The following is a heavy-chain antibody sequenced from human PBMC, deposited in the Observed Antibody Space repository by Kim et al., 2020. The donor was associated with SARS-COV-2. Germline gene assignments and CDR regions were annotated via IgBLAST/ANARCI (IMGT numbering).Heavy chain of an antibody. CDR2: IYYSGST. D-gene: IGHD3-22*01. CDR1: GGSISSSSYY. Sequence: SETLSLTCTVSGGSISSSSYYWGWIRQPPGKGLEWIGSIYYSGSTYYNPSLKSRVTISVDTSKYQFYLKLSSVTAADTAVYYCARHDTYGDDSSGYYPPPLKYWGQGTLVTVSS. V-gene: IGHV4-39*01. J-gene: IGHJ4*02. CDR3: ARHDTYGDDSSGYYPPPLKY.